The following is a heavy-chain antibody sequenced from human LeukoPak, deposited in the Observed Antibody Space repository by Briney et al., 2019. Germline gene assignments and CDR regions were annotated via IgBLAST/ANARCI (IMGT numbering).Heavy chain of an antibody. CDR1: GGTFSSYA. CDR2: IIPIFGTA. D-gene: IGHD6-6*01. Sequence: GASVKVSCKASGGTFSSYAISWVRQAPGQGLEWMGGIIPIFGTANYAQKFQGRVTITADESTSTAYMELSSLRSEDTAVYYCASIGSFNGVSDIWGQGTMVTVSS. V-gene: IGHV1-69*01. J-gene: IGHJ3*02. CDR3: ASIGSFNGVSDI.